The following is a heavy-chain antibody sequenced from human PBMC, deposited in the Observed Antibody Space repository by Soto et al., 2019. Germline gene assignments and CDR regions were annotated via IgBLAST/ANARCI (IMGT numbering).Heavy chain of an antibody. V-gene: IGHV6-1*01. CDR2: TYYRSRWYN. D-gene: IGHD1-7*01. Sequence: PSQTLSLTCAISVDSVSSNSAAWNWIRQSPSRNLEWLGRTYYRSRWYNDYAVSVKSRISINPDTSKNQFSLHLNSVTPEDTAVYYCAGTTARQWYYMDVWGKGTAVTVSS. CDR1: VDSVSSNSAA. CDR3: AGTTARQWYYMDV. J-gene: IGHJ6*03.